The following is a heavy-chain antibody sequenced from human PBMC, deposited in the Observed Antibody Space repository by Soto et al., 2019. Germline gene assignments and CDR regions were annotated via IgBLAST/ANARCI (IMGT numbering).Heavy chain of an antibody. CDR1: GYTFTSYG. V-gene: IGHV1-18*04. J-gene: IGHJ3*02. Sequence: ASVKVSCKASGYTFTSYGISWVRQAPGQGLEWMGWTSAYNGNTNYAQKLQGRVTMTTDTSTSTAYMELRSLRSDDTAVYYCASHSSGWYSNAFDIWGQGTMVTVSS. D-gene: IGHD6-19*01. CDR2: TSAYNGNT. CDR3: ASHSSGWYSNAFDI.